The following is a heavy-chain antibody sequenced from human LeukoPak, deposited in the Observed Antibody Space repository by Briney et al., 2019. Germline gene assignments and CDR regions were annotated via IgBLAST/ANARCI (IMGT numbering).Heavy chain of an antibody. Sequence: SETLSLTCTVSGGSTSSYYWSWIRQPPGKGLEWIGYMYYSGSTNYNPPLKSRVTTSVDTSKNQFSLKLSSVTAADTAVYYCARDDYSTRFDPWGQGTLVTVSS. V-gene: IGHV4-59*12. CDR3: ARDDYSTRFDP. CDR2: MYYSGST. CDR1: GGSTSSYY. J-gene: IGHJ5*02. D-gene: IGHD3-16*01.